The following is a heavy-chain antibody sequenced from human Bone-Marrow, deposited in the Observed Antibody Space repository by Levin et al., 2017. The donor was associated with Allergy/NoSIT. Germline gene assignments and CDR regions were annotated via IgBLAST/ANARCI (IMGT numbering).Heavy chain of an antibody. J-gene: IGHJ6*02. Sequence: GGSLRLSCAASGFTFSNYAMNWVRQAPGKGLEWVSGTSDSGGSTYYADSVKGRFTISRDNSKNTLYLQVNSLRAEDTALYYCAEELSAVPAANYYYAMDVWGQGTTVTVSS. D-gene: IGHD2-2*01. CDR1: GFTFSNYA. V-gene: IGHV3-23*01. CDR3: AEELSAVPAANYYYAMDV. CDR2: TSDSGGST.